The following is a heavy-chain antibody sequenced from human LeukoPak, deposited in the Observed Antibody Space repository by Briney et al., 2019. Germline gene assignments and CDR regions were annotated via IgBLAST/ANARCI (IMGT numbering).Heavy chain of an antibody. CDR1: GFTFSNYW. CDR2: IKQDGGEK. CDR3: ARDKIVGATNLDY. J-gene: IGHJ4*02. D-gene: IGHD1-26*01. V-gene: IGHV3-7*01. Sequence: PGGSLRLSCAASGFTFSNYWMSWVRQAPGKGLEWVANIKQDGGEKYYVVSVEGRFTISRDNAKSSLYLQMNSLRAEDTAVYYCARDKIVGATNLDYWGQGTLVTVSS.